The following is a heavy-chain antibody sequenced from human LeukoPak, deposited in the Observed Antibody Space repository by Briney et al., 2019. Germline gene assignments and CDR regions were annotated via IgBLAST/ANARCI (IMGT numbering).Heavy chain of an antibody. D-gene: IGHD2-15*01. CDR1: GGSISSYY. V-gene: IGHV4-59*01. Sequence: PSETLSLTCTVSGGSISSYYWSWIRQPPGKGLEWIGYIYYSGSTNYNPSLMSRVTISVDTSNNQFSLKLSSVTAADTAVYYCARDGYCSGGACYAPINWGQGTLVTVSS. CDR3: ARDGYCSGGACYAPIN. J-gene: IGHJ4*02. CDR2: IYYSGST.